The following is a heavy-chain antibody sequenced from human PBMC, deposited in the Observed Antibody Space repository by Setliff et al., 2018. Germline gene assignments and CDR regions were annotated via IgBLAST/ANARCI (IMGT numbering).Heavy chain of an antibody. Sequence: GGSLSLTCAVYGDSFSDYYWSWVRQVPGKGLEWLSKISGDGNTVYYADSVRGRFTISRDNAKNSLYLQMNSLRAEDSAVYYCARDGVFYAMDFWGQGTTVTVSS. D-gene: IGHD3-10*01. CDR2: ISGDGNTV. CDR1: GDSFSDYY. CDR3: ARDGVFYAMDF. J-gene: IGHJ6*02. V-gene: IGHV3-11*04.